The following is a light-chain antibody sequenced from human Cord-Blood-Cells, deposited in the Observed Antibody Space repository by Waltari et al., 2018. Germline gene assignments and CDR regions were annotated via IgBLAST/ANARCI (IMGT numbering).Light chain of an antibody. J-gene: IGLJ3*02. CDR2: DVS. V-gene: IGLV2-11*01. Sequence: QSALTQPRPVSGSPGQSVTISCTGTSSDVGGYNYVSWYPQHPGKAPKLMIYDVSKPPSGVPDRCSGSKSGNTASLTISVLQAEDEADYYCCSYAGSWVFGGGTKLTVL. CDR3: CSYAGSWV. CDR1: SSDVGGYNY.